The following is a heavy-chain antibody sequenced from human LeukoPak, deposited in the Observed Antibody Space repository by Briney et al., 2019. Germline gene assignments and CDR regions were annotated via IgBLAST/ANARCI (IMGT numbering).Heavy chain of an antibody. D-gene: IGHD6-13*01. Sequence: PGGSLRLSCAASGFTFSSYAMSWVRQAPGEGLEWVSAISGSGGSTYYADSVKGRFTISRDNSKNTLYLQMNSLRAEDTAVYYCAKYSSSWSSYYYYGMDVWGQGTTVTVSS. CDR3: AKYSSSWSSYYYYGMDV. J-gene: IGHJ6*02. CDR2: ISGSGGST. CDR1: GFTFSSYA. V-gene: IGHV3-23*01.